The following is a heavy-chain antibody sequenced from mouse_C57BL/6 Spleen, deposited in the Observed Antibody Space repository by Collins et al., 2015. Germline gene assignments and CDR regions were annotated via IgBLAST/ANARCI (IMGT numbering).Heavy chain of an antibody. CDR3: ARKDGYYAMDY. D-gene: IGHD2-3*01. CDR1: GFTFSDYY. Sequence: ASGFTFSDYYMAWVRQVPEKGLEWVANINYDGSSTYYLDSLKSRFIISRDNAKNILYLQMSSLKSEDTATYYCARKDGYYAMDYWGQGTSVTVSS. V-gene: IGHV5-16*01. CDR2: INYDGSST. J-gene: IGHJ4*01.